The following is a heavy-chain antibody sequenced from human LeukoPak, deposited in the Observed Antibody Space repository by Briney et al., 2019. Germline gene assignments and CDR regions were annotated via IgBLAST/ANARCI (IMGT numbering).Heavy chain of an antibody. Sequence: GGSLRLPCAASGFTFSNAWMSLVRQAPGKGLEWVGRIKSKTDGGTTDYAAPVKGRFTISRDDSKNTLYLQMNSLKTEDTAVYYCTNGGYDLNYYYYGMDVWGKGTTVTVSS. CDR1: GFTFSNAW. CDR3: TNGGYDLNYYYYGMDV. D-gene: IGHD5-12*01. J-gene: IGHJ6*04. V-gene: IGHV3-15*05. CDR2: IKSKTDGGTT.